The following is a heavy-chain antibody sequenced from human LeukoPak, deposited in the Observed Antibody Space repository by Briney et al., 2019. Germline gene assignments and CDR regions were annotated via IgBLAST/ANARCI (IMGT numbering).Heavy chain of an antibody. CDR2: ISTRSNSI. Sequence: GGSLRLSCAASGFTFSSYSMSWVRQAPGKGLEWVPYISTRSNSIYYADSVRGRFTISRENAKNSLFLQMNNLRDEDAAVYYCARMEYGVPDYWGQGTPVTVSS. V-gene: IGHV3-48*02. D-gene: IGHD4-17*01. CDR3: ARMEYGVPDY. J-gene: IGHJ4*02. CDR1: GFTFSSYS.